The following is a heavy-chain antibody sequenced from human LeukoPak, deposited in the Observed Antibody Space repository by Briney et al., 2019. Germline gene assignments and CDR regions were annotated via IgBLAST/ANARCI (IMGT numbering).Heavy chain of an antibody. D-gene: IGHD3/OR15-3a*01. Sequence: GGSLRLSCAASGFTFSSYGMHWVRQAPGKGLEWVAFIRYDGSNKYYADSVKGRFTISRDNSKNTLYLQMNSLRAEDTAVYYCAGGRSPYLDPSLDYWGQGTLVTVSS. J-gene: IGHJ4*02. V-gene: IGHV3-30*02. CDR2: IRYDGSNK. CDR1: GFTFSSYG. CDR3: AGGRSPYLDPSLDY.